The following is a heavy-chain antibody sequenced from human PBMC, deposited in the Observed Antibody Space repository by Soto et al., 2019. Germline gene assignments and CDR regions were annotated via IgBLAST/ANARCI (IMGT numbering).Heavy chain of an antibody. V-gene: IGHV3-23*01. D-gene: IGHD1-26*01. Sequence: GGSLRLSCAASGFIFENFGMSWVRQAPGKGLEWISSISGSGFKKYYADSVKGRFTVSRDNSKSTVYLELNNLSAEDTAVYHCAKNQGVELVPLATVDWFDPWGQGSVVTVSS. CDR1: GFIFENFG. CDR3: AKNQGVELVPLATVDWFDP. CDR2: ISGSGFKK. J-gene: IGHJ5*02.